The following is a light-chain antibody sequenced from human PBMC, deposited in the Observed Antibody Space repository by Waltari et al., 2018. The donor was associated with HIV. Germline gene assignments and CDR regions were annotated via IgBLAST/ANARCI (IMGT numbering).Light chain of an antibody. J-gene: IGLJ1*01. Sequence: QSVLTQPPSVSGAPGQRVTISCTGSGSTLGANYDVHWYQQLPGSPPPPVIDGNSNRPSGLFDRFSGSKSGTSASLAIIGLQADDEADYYCQSFDNSLGAYVFGTGTKVTVL. CDR2: GNS. CDR3: QSFDNSLGAYV. CDR1: GSTLGANYD. V-gene: IGLV1-40*01.